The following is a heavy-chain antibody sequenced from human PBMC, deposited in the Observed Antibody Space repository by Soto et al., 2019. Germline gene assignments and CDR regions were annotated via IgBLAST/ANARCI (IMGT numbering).Heavy chain of an antibody. Sequence: GGSLRLSCAASGFTFSSYGMHWVRQAPGKGLEWVAVISYDGSNKYYADSVKGRFTISRDNSKNTLYLQMNSLRAEDTAVYYCAKDAVRDYDFWSGYPYNWFDPWGQGTLVTVSS. J-gene: IGHJ5*02. D-gene: IGHD3-3*01. CDR2: ISYDGSNK. V-gene: IGHV3-30*18. CDR1: GFTFSSYG. CDR3: AKDAVRDYDFWSGYPYNWFDP.